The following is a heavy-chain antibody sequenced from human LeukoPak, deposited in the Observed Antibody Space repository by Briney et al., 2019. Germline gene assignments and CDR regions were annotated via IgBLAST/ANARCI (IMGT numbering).Heavy chain of an antibody. J-gene: IGHJ5*02. CDR2: INPNSGGT. D-gene: IGHD1-7*01. CDR3: ARDPNWNYHWFDP. CDR1: GYTFTGYY. V-gene: IGHV1-2*02. Sequence: ASVKVSCKASGYTFTGYYMHWVRQAPGQGVEWMGWINPNSGGTNYAQKFHGRVTMIRDTSISTAYMELSRLRSDDTAVYYCARDPNWNYHWFDPWGQGTLVTVSS.